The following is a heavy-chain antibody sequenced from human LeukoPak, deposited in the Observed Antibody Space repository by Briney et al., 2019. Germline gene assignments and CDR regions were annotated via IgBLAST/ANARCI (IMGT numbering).Heavy chain of an antibody. CDR3: AKDLTLAVAGAFDY. D-gene: IGHD6-19*01. CDR1: GFTFSSYS. CDR2: ISYDGSNK. J-gene: IGHJ4*02. V-gene: IGHV3-30*18. Sequence: GGSLRLSCAASGFTFSSYSMNWVRQAPGKGLEWVAVISYDGSNKYYADSVKGRFTIPRDNSKNTLYLQMNSLRAEDTAVYYCAKDLTLAVAGAFDYWGQGTLVTVSS.